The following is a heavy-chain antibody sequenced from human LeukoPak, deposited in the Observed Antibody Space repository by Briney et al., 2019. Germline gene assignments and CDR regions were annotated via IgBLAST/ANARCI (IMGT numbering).Heavy chain of an antibody. CDR2: IYSGGST. D-gene: IGHD1-26*01. CDR1: GFTFSSYA. J-gene: IGHJ4*02. Sequence: GGSLRLSCAASGFTFSSYAMSWVRQAPGKGLEWVSVIYSGGSTYYADSVKGRFTISRDNSKNTLYLQMNSLRAEDTAVYYCARDGPVVGAPRVPGLDYWGQGTLVTVSS. CDR3: ARDGPVVGAPRVPGLDY. V-gene: IGHV3-66*01.